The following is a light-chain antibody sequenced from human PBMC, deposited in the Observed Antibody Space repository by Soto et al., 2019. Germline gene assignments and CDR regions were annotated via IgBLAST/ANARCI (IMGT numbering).Light chain of an antibody. Sequence: QSALTQPASVSGSPGQSITISCSGSSGDVGAYNLVSWYQQHPGKAPRLIIFEDNKRPSGVSNRFSGSKSANTASLTIAGLQAGDEADYYCCSYAGGNAWVFGGGTSSPS. V-gene: IGLV2-23*01. J-gene: IGLJ3*02. CDR3: CSYAGGNAWV. CDR2: EDN. CDR1: SGDVGAYNL.